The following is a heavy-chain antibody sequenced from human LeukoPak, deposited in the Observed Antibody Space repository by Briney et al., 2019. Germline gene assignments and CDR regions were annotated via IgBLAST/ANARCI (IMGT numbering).Heavy chain of an antibody. Sequence: SLKISCKGSGYTFDDYAMHWVRQAPGKGLEWVSGISWNSANIGYVDSVKGRFTISRDNAKNSLYLQMNSLRAEDTALYYCAKDIEPSIAVTGRDGMDVWGQGTTVIVSS. CDR1: GYTFDDYA. V-gene: IGHV3-9*01. J-gene: IGHJ6*02. D-gene: IGHD6-19*01. CDR3: AKDIEPSIAVTGRDGMDV. CDR2: ISWNSANI.